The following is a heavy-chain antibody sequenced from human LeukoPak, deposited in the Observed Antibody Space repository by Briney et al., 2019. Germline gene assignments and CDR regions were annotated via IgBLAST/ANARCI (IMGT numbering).Heavy chain of an antibody. J-gene: IGHJ4*02. V-gene: IGHV4-4*02. D-gene: IGHD6-19*01. CDR3: AKKIAVPAYYFDC. CDR1: GGSISSNNW. CDR2: IHHSGST. Sequence: SETLSLTCAVSGGSISSNNWWSWVRQPPGKGLEWIGEIHHSGSTNYNPSLKSRVTISIDKSKNQFSLKLGSVTAADTAVYYCAKKIAVPAYYFDCWGRGTLVTVSS.